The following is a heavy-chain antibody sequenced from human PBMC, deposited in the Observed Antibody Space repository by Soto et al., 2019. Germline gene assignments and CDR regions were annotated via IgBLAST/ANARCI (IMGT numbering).Heavy chain of an antibody. Sequence: QVQLQESGPGLVKPSQTLSLTCTVSGGSISSGGYYWSWIRQHPGKGLEWIGYIYYSGSTYYNPSLKSRVTLSVDTSKNQFSLKLSSVTAADTAVYYCARKEEIGYYMDVWGKGTTVTVSS. CDR2: IYYSGST. CDR3: ARKEEIGYYMDV. CDR1: GGSISSGGYY. J-gene: IGHJ6*03. V-gene: IGHV4-31*03.